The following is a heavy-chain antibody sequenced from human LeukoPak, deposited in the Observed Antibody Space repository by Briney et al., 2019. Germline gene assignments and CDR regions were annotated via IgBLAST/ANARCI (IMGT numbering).Heavy chain of an antibody. CDR2: ISAYNGNT. Sequence: AASVKVSCKASGYTFTSYGISWVRQAPGQGLEWVGWISAYNGNTNYAQKLQGRVTMTTDTSTSTAYMELRSLRSDDTAVYYCARASHGIAAASWFDPWGQGTLVTVSS. D-gene: IGHD6-13*01. CDR3: ARASHGIAAASWFDP. CDR1: GYTFTSYG. V-gene: IGHV1-18*01. J-gene: IGHJ5*02.